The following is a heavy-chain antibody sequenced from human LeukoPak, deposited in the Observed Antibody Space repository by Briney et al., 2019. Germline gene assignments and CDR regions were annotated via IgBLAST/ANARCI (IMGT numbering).Heavy chain of an antibody. V-gene: IGHV5-51*01. CDR3: AKGGSGSYLWFDP. CDR1: GYSFTSYW. J-gene: IGHJ5*02. CDR2: IYPGDSDT. Sequence: GESLKISGQGSGYSFTSYWIAWLGQMPGKGLEWMGIIYPGDSDTRYSPSFQGQVTISADKSISTAYLQWSSLKASDTAMYYCAKGGSGSYLWFDPWGQGTLVTVSS. D-gene: IGHD3-10*01.